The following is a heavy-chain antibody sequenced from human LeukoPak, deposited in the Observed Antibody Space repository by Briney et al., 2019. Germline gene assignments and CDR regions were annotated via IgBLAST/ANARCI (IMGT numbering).Heavy chain of an antibody. Sequence: GASVTVSCKASGYTFTSYAMNWVRQAPEQGLEWMGWINTNTGNPTYAQGFTGRFVFSLDTSVSTAYLQISSLKAVDTAVYYCARDGDWDCSSTSCYWRGFDPWGQGTLVTVSS. CDR1: GYTFTSYA. CDR3: ARDGDWDCSSTSCYWRGFDP. D-gene: IGHD2-2*01. J-gene: IGHJ5*02. CDR2: INTNTGNP. V-gene: IGHV7-4-1*02.